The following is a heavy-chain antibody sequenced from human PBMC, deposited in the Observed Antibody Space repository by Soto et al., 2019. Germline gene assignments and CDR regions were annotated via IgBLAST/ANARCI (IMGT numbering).Heavy chain of an antibody. CDR1: GGTFSGYA. CDR2: IIPIFGTA. J-gene: IGHJ6*02. V-gene: IGHV1-69*06. D-gene: IGHD2-2*01. Sequence: GASVKVSCKASGGTFSGYAISWVRQAPGQGLEWMGGIIPIFGTANYAQKFQGRVTITADKSTSTAYMELSSLRSEDTAVYYCAREGCSSTSCYHGGNYGMDVWGQGTTVTVSS. CDR3: AREGCSSTSCYHGGNYGMDV.